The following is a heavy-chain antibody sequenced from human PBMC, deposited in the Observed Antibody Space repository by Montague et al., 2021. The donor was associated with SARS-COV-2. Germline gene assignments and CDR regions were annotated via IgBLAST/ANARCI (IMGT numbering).Heavy chain of an antibody. CDR1: DFSFTSDS. Sequence: SLRLSCAASDFSFTSDSMHWVRQAPDRGLEWVAAISNDGTNQYYVDSVEGRFSVSRDISENTVFLQMDSLRPDDSAVYYCVRGGQQPLWGQGTLVTVSS. CDR3: VRGGQQPL. CDR2: ISNDGTNQ. V-gene: IGHV3-30*04. D-gene: IGHD6-13*01. J-gene: IGHJ4*02.